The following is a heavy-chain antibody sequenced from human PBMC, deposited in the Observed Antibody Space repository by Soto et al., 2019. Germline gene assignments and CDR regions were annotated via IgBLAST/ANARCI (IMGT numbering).Heavy chain of an antibody. J-gene: IGHJ6*02. D-gene: IGHD2-15*01. Sequence: PSETLSLTCTVSGPPISSSSYYWGWIRQPPGKGLEWIGSSYYSGSTYYNPSLKSRGTISVDTSKNQFSLKLSSVTAADTAVYYCARHANGGTYYYYYGMDVWGQGTAVT. CDR1: GPPISSSSYY. CDR2: SYYSGST. CDR3: ARHANGGTYYYYYGMDV. V-gene: IGHV4-39*01.